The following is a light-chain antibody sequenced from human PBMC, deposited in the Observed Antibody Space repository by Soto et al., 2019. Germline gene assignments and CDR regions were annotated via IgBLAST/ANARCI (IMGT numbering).Light chain of an antibody. CDR1: QNVYNN. CDR3: QQCRNWPLS. CDR2: DAS. Sequence: IEMTQSPATLSVSPGEGATLSCKASQNVYNNLAWYQQRPGQPPRLLIYDASTRATGISARFSGSGYGTEFTLTISSLQSEDFAVYFCQQCRNWPLSFGGGTKVDIK. J-gene: IGKJ4*01. V-gene: IGKV3-15*01.